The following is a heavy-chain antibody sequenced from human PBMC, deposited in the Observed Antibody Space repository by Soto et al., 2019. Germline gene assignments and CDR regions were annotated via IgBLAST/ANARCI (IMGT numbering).Heavy chain of an antibody. V-gene: IGHV3-23*01. CDR2: SSGSGGST. CDR3: AKGVGYSDHGYDY. J-gene: IGHJ4*02. CDR1: GFTFTSYA. D-gene: IGHD5-12*01. Sequence: EVQLLESGGGLVQPGGSLRLSCAASGFTFTSYALSWVRQAPGKGLEWVSGSSGSGGSTYYAESVKGRFTISRDKSKNTLYLQINSLRGEDTAVYYCAKGVGYSDHGYDYWGQGTLVTVSS.